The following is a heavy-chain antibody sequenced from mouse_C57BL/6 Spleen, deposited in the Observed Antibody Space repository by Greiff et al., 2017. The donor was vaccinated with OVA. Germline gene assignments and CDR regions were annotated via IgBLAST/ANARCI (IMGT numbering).Heavy chain of an antibody. Sequence: VQLQQPGAELVRPGSSVKLSCKASGYTFTSYWMHWVKQRPIQGLEWIGNIDPSDSETHYNQKFKDKATLTVDKSSSTAYMQLSSLTSEDSAVYYCARGNDYDEGLAMDDWGQGTSVTVSS. V-gene: IGHV1-52*01. CDR3: ARGNDYDEGLAMDD. CDR1: GYTFTSYW. J-gene: IGHJ4*01. CDR2: IDPSDSET. D-gene: IGHD2-4*01.